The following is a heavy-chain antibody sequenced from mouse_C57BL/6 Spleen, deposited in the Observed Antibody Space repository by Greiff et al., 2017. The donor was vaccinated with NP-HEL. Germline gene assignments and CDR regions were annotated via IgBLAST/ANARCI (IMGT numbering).Heavy chain of an antibody. Sequence: QVQLQQPGAELVKPGASVKLSCKASGYTFTSYWMQWVKQRPGQGLEWIGEIDPSDSYTNYNQKFKGKATLTVDTSSSTAYMQLSSLTSEDSAVYYCARRGETVVARYYFDYWGQGTTLTVSS. CDR1: GYTFTSYW. D-gene: IGHD1-1*01. V-gene: IGHV1-50*01. CDR2: IDPSDSYT. CDR3: ARRGETVVARYYFDY. J-gene: IGHJ2*01.